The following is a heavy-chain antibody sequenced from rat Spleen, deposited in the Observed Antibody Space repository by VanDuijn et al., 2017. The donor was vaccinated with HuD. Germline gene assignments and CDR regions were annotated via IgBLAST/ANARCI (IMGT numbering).Heavy chain of an antibody. CDR3: TREETLYWYFDF. CDR1: GFTFNNYG. CDR2: ISYDGYIT. J-gene: IGHJ1*01. D-gene: IGHD3-4*01. Sequence: EVQLVESGGGLVQPGRSLKLSCAASGFTFNNYGMAWVRQAPTKGLEWVAIISYDGYITYYRDSVKGRFTISRDNAKSTLYLQMDSLRSEDTATYFCTREETLYWYFDFWGPGTMVTVSS. V-gene: IGHV5-29*01.